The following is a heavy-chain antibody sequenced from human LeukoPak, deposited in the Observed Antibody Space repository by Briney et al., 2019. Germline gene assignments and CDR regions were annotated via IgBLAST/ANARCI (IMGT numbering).Heavy chain of an antibody. V-gene: IGHV4-34*01. Sequence: SETLTLTCAVSGGSFSGYYWSWIRQPPGKGLEWIGEINHSGSTNYNPSLKSRVTISVDTSKNQFSLKLSSVTAADTAVYYCARESYSSIWYGDYLDYWGQGTLVTVSS. CDR1: GGSFSGYY. CDR3: ARESYSSIWYGDYLDY. D-gene: IGHD6-13*01. CDR2: INHSGST. J-gene: IGHJ4*02.